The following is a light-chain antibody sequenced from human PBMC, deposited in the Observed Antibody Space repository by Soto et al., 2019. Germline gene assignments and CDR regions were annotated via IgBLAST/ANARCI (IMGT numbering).Light chain of an antibody. CDR1: QSVTTF. J-gene: IGKJ4*01. V-gene: IGKV3-11*01. Sequence: EVVLTQSPVTLSLSPGERATLSCRASQSVTTFLAWYQQKPGQAPRLLIYDASKRATGIPARFSGSGSGTAFTLTISRLEPEDFAVYYCQQPTNWPLTFGGGTKVEIK. CDR3: QQPTNWPLT. CDR2: DAS.